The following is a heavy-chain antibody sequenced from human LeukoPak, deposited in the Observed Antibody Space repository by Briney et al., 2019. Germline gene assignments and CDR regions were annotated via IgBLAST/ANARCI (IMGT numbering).Heavy chain of an antibody. Sequence: ASVKVSCKASGYTFTSYGISWVRQAPGQGLDWMGWISAYNGNTNYAQKLQGRGTMTTDTSTSTAYMELRSLRSDDTAVYYCARGGGPEILDAFDIWGQGTMVTVSS. V-gene: IGHV1-18*01. D-gene: IGHD3-16*01. CDR3: ARGGGPEILDAFDI. CDR1: GYTFTSYG. J-gene: IGHJ3*02. CDR2: ISAYNGNT.